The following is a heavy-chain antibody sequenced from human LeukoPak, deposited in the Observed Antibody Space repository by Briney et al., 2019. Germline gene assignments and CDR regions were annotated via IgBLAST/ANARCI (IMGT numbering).Heavy chain of an antibody. CDR3: ARFLEYWFDP. J-gene: IGHJ5*02. V-gene: IGHV1-69*05. Sequence: SVKVSCEASGGTFSSYAISWVRQAPGQGLEWMGGIIPIFGTANYAQKFQGRVTITTDESTSTAYMELSSLRSEDTAVYYCARFLEYWFDPWGQGTLVTVSS. CDR1: GGTFSSYA. D-gene: IGHD2/OR15-2a*01. CDR2: IIPIFGTA.